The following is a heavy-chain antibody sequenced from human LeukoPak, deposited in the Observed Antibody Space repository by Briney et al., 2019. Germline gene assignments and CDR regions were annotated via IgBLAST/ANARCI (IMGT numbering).Heavy chain of an antibody. CDR3: AREGDSSLALDY. CDR2: ISSSGRTI. V-gene: IGHV3-11*04. J-gene: IGHJ4*02. D-gene: IGHD6-13*01. CDR1: GFTFSDYY. Sequence: EGSLRLSCAASGFTFSDYYMSWIRQAPGKGLEWISYISSSGRTIYYADSVKGRFTISRDNAKNSLYLQMNSLRAEDTAVYYCAREGDSSLALDYWGQGTLVTVSS.